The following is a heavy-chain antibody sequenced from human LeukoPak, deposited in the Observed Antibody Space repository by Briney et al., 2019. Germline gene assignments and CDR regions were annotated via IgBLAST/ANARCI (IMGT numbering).Heavy chain of an antibody. J-gene: IGHJ4*02. V-gene: IGHV3-48*02. D-gene: IGHD3-10*01. CDR2: ISSSSDLM. CDR3: ARVLRGLYNLGD. Sequence: GGSLRLSCEASGFSLSISGMNWVRQAPGKGLEGVSYISSSSDLMSYVASVKGRFTVSRDNAKNSLFLQMNSLRDEDTAVYYCARVLRGLYNLGDWGQGTLVTVSS. CDR1: GFSLSISG.